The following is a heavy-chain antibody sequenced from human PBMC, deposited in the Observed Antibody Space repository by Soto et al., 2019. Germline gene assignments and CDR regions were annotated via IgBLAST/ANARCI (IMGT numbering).Heavy chain of an antibody. V-gene: IGHV4-30-4*01. CDR2: IYYSGST. Sequence: SETLSLTCTVSGGSISSGDYYWSWIRQPPGKGLKWIGYIYYSGSTYYNPSLKSRVTISVDTSKNQFSLKLSSVTAADTAVYYCAREVSRDCSSTSCYDGGFDYWGQGTLVTVSS. CDR3: AREVSRDCSSTSCYDGGFDY. J-gene: IGHJ4*02. CDR1: GGSISSGDYY. D-gene: IGHD2-2*01.